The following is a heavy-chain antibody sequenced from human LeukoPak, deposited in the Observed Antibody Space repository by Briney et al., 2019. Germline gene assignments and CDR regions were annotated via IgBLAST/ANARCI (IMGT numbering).Heavy chain of an antibody. V-gene: IGHV4-38-2*02. CDR3: ARYASGTNFRGIDS. J-gene: IGHJ4*02. D-gene: IGHD1-26*01. Sequence: SETLSLTCTVSGYSISSGYYWGWIRQPPGTGLEWIGHIYHSGSTYYNPSLKSRVTISVGTSKNQFSLKLRSVTAADTAVYYCARYASGTNFRGIDSWGQGTLVTVSS. CDR1: GYSISSGYY. CDR2: IYHSGST.